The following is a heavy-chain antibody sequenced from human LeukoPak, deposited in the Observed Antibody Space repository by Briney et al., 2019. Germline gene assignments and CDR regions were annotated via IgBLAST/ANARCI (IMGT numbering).Heavy chain of an antibody. CDR2: IYYSGST. V-gene: IGHV4-39*01. CDR1: GGSISSSSYY. Sequence: SETLSLTCTVSGGSISSSSYYWGWIRQPPGKGLEWIGSIYYSGSTYYNPSLKSRVTISVDTSKNQFSLKLSSVTAADTAVYYCASLLDWLLAEAFDIWGQGTMVTVSS. D-gene: IGHD3-9*01. CDR3: ASLLDWLLAEAFDI. J-gene: IGHJ3*02.